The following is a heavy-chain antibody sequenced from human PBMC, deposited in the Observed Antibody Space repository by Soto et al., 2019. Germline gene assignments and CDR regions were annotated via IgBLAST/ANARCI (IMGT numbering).Heavy chain of an antibody. Sequence: TLSLTCTVSGCSLSSCGYDWSWIRQHPGKGLEWIGYIYYSGSTYHNPSLKSRVTISVDTSKNQFSLKLTSVTAADTAVYYCARSVFPWGEGTLVTVS. CDR1: GCSLSSCGYD. CDR2: IYYSGST. J-gene: IGHJ5*02. CDR3: ARSVFP. V-gene: IGHV4-31*03.